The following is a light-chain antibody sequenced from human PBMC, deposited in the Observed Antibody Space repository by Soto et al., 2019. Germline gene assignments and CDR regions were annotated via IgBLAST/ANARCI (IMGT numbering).Light chain of an antibody. J-gene: IGLJ2*01. CDR1: SSDVGGYIY. Sequence: QSVLTQPASVSGSPGQSITISCTGTSSDVGGYIYVSWYQQHPGKAPKLMIYDVSNRPSGVSNRFSGYKSGNTASLTISGLQAEDEADYYCSSYTSSSTRVVFGGGTQLTVL. CDR3: SSYTSSSTRVV. CDR2: DVS. V-gene: IGLV2-14*01.